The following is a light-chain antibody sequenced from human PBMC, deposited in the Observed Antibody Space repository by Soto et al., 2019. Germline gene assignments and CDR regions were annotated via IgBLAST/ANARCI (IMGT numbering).Light chain of an antibody. J-gene: IGKJ5*01. V-gene: IGKV3-15*01. CDR3: QQYNNWHPIT. CDR2: GAS. Sequence: EIVMTQSRATLSVSRSERDRLXRRTSQSVSRNLAWYQQKPGQAPRLLIYGASTRATGIPARFSGSGSGTEFTLTISSLQSEDFAVYYCQQYNNWHPITFGQGTRLEIK. CDR1: QSVSRN.